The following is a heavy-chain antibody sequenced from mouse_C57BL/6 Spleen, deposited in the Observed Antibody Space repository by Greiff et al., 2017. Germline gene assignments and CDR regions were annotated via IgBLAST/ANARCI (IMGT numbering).Heavy chain of an antibody. CDR3: TGAYDGYYRYAMDY. D-gene: IGHD2-3*01. CDR2: IRLKSDNYAT. V-gene: IGHV6-3*01. Sequence: EVKVEESGGGLVQPGGSMKLSCVASGFTFSNYWMNWVRQSPEKGLEWVAQIRLKSDNYATHYAESVKGRFTISRDDSKSSVYRQMNNLRAEDTGIYYCTGAYDGYYRYAMDYWGQGTSVTVSS. J-gene: IGHJ4*01. CDR1: GFTFSNYW.